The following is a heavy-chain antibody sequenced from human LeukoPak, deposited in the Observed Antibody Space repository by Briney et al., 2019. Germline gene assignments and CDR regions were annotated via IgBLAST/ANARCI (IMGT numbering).Heavy chain of an antibody. D-gene: IGHD2-2*01. CDR2: MYTSGST. CDR1: GGSISSYH. J-gene: IGHJ5*02. Sequence: PSETLSLTCTVSGGSISSYHWSWIGQPAGKGLEWIGRMYTSGSTNYNPSLRSRVTMSVDTSKNQFSLKLSSVTAADTAVYYCARDLGGYCSSISCSENWFDPWGQGTLVTVSS. CDR3: ARDLGGYCSSISCSENWFDP. V-gene: IGHV4-4*07.